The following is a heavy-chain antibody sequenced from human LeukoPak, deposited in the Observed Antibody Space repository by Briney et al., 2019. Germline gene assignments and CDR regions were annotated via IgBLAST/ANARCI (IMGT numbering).Heavy chain of an antibody. Sequence: PGGSLRLSCAASGFTFSSYAMSWVRQAPGKGLEWVSAISGSGGSTYYADSVKGRFTISRDNSKNTLYRQMNSLRAEDTAVYYCAETRYSSGAGYYFDYWGQGTLVTVSS. D-gene: IGHD5-18*01. V-gene: IGHV3-23*01. J-gene: IGHJ4*02. CDR3: AETRYSSGAGYYFDY. CDR1: GFTFSSYA. CDR2: ISGSGGST.